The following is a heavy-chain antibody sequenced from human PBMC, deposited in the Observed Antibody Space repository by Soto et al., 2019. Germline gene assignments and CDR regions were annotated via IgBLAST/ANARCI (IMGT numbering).Heavy chain of an antibody. CDR3: ARVAYSSGWSEWFDP. CDR2: IWFDGSNK. V-gene: IGHV3-33*01. CDR1: GATFSSYG. Sequence: LRLSCSASGATFSSYGMHWVRQSPGKGLEWVAVIWFDGSNKYYADSVKGRFTISRDNSKNTLYLQMNSLRAEDTAVYYCARVAYSSGWSEWFDPWGQGTLVTVSS. J-gene: IGHJ5*02. D-gene: IGHD6-19*01.